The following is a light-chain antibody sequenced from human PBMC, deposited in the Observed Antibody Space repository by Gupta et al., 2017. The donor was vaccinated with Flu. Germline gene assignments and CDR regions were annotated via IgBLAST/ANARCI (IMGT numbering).Light chain of an antibody. V-gene: IGLV3-25*02. CDR2: KDS. J-gene: IGLJ3*02. CDR3: QSADSSGTNWV. Sequence: SYELTQPPSVSVSPGQTARITCSGDALPKQYAYWYQQKPGQAPVLVIYKDSERPSGNPERFSGSSSRTTVTLTISGVQAEDEADYYCQSADSSGTNWVFGGGTKLTVL. CDR1: ALPKQY.